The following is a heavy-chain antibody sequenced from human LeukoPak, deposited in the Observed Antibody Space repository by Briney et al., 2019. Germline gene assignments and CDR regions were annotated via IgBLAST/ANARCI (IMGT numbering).Heavy chain of an antibody. D-gene: IGHD2-2*01. V-gene: IGHV4-59*08. CDR3: ARHWVSSSTSSYSFDI. J-gene: IGHJ3*02. CDR2: IFYSGST. Sequence: SETLSLTCTVPGASISSYYWSWIRQPPGKGLEWIGYIFYSGSTNYNPSLKSRVTISVDASKNQFSLKLSSVTAADTAVYYCARHWVSSSTSSYSFDIWGQGTMVTVSS. CDR1: GASISSYY.